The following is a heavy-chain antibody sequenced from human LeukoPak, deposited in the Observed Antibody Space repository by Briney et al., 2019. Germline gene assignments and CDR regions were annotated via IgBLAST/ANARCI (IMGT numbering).Heavy chain of an antibody. Sequence: ASVKVSFKASEYTLTNYYIHWLRQAPGQGLEWMGVINPSGGPPTYAPSFQGRVTMTRDTSTSTLYLELSSLSSDDTAVYYCASDHVPPYVGIDYWGLGTLVTVSS. CDR1: EYTLTNYY. CDR2: INPSGGPP. D-gene: IGHD1-26*01. J-gene: IGHJ4*02. CDR3: ASDHVPPYVGIDY. V-gene: IGHV1-46*01.